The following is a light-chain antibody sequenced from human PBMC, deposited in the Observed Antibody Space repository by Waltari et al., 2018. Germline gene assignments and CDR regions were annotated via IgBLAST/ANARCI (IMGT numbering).Light chain of an antibody. CDR1: SDINVGSYN. Sequence: QPVLTQPPSSSASPGESARLTCTLPSDINVGSYNIKWSQQKPGSPPRDLLYYYSDSDKGQGAGVPSRFSGSKEASANTGMLLIAGLQSEDEADYYCMIWPSNAYVFGTGTKVTVL. CDR2: YYSDSDK. CDR3: MIWPSNAYV. V-gene: IGLV5-37*01. J-gene: IGLJ1*01.